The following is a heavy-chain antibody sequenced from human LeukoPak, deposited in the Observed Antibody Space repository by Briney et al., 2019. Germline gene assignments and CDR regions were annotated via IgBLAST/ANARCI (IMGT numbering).Heavy chain of an antibody. J-gene: IGHJ4*02. CDR3: ARDQYCSSTSCYLTLDY. V-gene: IGHV3-30-3*01. CDR2: ISYDGSNK. D-gene: IGHD2-2*01. CDR1: GFTFSSYA. Sequence: GRSLRLSCAASGFTFSSYAMHWVRQAPGKGLEWVVVISYDGSNKYYADSVKGRFTISRDNSKNTLYLQMNSLRAEDTAVYYCARDQYCSSTSCYLTLDYWGQGTLVTVSS.